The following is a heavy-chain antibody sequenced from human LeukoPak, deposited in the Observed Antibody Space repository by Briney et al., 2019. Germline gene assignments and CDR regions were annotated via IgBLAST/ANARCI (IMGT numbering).Heavy chain of an antibody. V-gene: IGHV3-66*01. CDR3: ARGRPYYDFWSGYYFDY. J-gene: IGHJ4*02. D-gene: IGHD3-3*01. CDR1: GFTVSSNY. Sequence: GGSLRLSCAASGFTVSSNYMSWVRQAPGKGLEWVSVIYSGGSTYYADPVKGRFTISRDNSKNTLYLQMNSLRAEDTAVYYCARGRPYYDFWSGYYFDYWGQGTLVTVSS. CDR2: IYSGGST.